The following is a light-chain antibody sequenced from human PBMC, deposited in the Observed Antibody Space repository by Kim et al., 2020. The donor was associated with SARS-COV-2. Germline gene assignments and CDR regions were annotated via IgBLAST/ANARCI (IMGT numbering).Light chain of an antibody. CDR3: QAWDSSTLYV. CDR2: QDT. V-gene: IGLV3-1*01. CDR1: KLGDRY. J-gene: IGLJ1*01. Sequence: VSPGQTATIPCSGDKLGDRYTSWYQQKPGQSPLLVIYQDTQRPSGIPERFSGSTSGNTATLTITGAQAMDEADYYCQAWDSSTLYVFGAGTKVTVL.